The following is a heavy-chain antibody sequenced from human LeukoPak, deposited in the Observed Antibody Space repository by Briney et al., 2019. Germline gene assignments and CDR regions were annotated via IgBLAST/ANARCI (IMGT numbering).Heavy chain of an antibody. CDR3: ARERLGYYDRSGLDY. D-gene: IGHD3-22*01. CDR2: IYYSGST. V-gene: IGHV4-59*01. Sequence: PSETLSLTCTVSGGSISSYYWSWIRQPPGKGLEWIGYIYYSGSTNYNPSLKSRVTTSVDTSKNQFSLKLSSVTAADTAVYYCARERLGYYDRSGLDYWGQGTLVTVSS. CDR1: GGSISSYY. J-gene: IGHJ4*02.